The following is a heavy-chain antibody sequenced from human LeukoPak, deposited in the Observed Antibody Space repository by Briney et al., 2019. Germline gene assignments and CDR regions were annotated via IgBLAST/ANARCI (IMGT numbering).Heavy chain of an antibody. V-gene: IGHV1-2*02. CDR2: XNPNDGDT. J-gene: IGHJ4*02. CDR1: GYTFTDYY. D-gene: IGHD2-2*01. Sequence: VTVSCKASGYTFTDYYMHWVRQAPGQGFEWMGXXNPNDGDTNYAQKFQGRVTMTRDTSISTAHMEVSRLRSDDTAVYYCARANFLYCSSSACLFDYWGQGTLVTVSS. CDR3: ARANFLYCSSSACLFDY.